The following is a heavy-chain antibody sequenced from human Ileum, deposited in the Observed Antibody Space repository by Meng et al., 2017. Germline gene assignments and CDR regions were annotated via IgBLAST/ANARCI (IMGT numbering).Heavy chain of an antibody. CDR1: GVRFPSDTGA. Sequence: HVLLQQSGPELVKASQTLSLTCAISGVRFPSDTGAWNWIRQSPSRGLEWLGRTYYRSRWYNNYAVSVKSRITINPDTSKNQFSLQLNSVTPDDTAVYYCAGKDWGEGLDFWDQGTLVTVSS. CDR3: AGKDWGEGLDF. V-gene: IGHV6-1*01. J-gene: IGHJ4*02. D-gene: IGHD7-27*01. CDR2: TYYRSRWYN.